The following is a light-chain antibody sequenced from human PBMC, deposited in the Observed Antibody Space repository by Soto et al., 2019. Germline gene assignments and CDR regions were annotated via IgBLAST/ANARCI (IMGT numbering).Light chain of an antibody. CDR3: SSYRSTNTVV. J-gene: IGLJ3*02. Sequence: QSALAQPASVSGSFGQSITISCTGTGSDVGGYNYVSWYQQYPGKAPKVMIYEVSIRPSGVSTRFSGSKSGNTASLSISGLQAEDEAEYFCSSYRSTNTVVFGGGTQLTVL. CDR1: GSDVGGYNY. CDR2: EVS. V-gene: IGLV2-14*01.